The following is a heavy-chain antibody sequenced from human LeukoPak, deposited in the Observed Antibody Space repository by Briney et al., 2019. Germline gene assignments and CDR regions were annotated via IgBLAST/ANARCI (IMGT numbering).Heavy chain of an antibody. CDR2: INTDGSST. D-gene: IGHD4-23*01. CDR1: GFTFSSYW. V-gene: IGHV3-74*01. Sequence: GGSLRLSCAASGFTFSSYWMHWVRQAPGKGLVWVSRINTDGSSTGYADSVKGRFTISRDNAKNTLYLQMNSLRAEDTAVYYCARGNSRFHYYYGMDVWGQGPTVTVSS. J-gene: IGHJ6*02. CDR3: ARGNSRFHYYYGMDV.